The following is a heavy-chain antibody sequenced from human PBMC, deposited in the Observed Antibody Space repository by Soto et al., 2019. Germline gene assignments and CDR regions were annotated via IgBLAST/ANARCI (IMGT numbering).Heavy chain of an antibody. CDR1: GDSISGYY. CDR3: ARDLVANWFDP. D-gene: IGHD2-21*01. Sequence: SETLSLTCTVSGDSISGYYWSWIRQPPGKGLEWIGYIYYSGSANYNPSLKSRVTISLDTSKNQFSLKLSSVTAADTAVYYCARDLVANWFDPWGQGTLVTV. CDR2: IYYSGSA. V-gene: IGHV4-59*01. J-gene: IGHJ5*02.